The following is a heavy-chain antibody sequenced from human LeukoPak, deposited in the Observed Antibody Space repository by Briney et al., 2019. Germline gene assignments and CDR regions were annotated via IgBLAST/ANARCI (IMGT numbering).Heavy chain of an antibody. CDR3: ARNTGWLQPFDY. J-gene: IGHJ4*02. D-gene: IGHD5-24*01. V-gene: IGHV4-30-4*01. Sequence: SETLSLTCTVSGGSISSGDFYWSWVRQPPGKALEWIGYIYFSGTTYYNPSLKSRITMSVDTSKNQFSLKLSSVTAADTAMYYCARNTGWLQPFDYWGQGTLVTASS. CDR2: IYFSGTT. CDR1: GGSISSGDFY.